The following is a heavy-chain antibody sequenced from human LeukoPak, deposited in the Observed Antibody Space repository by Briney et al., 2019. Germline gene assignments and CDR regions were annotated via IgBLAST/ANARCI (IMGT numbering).Heavy chain of an antibody. J-gene: IGHJ5*02. Sequence: SETLSLTCAVSDDSISSGGYSWSWIRQPPGKGLEWIGYIYRSGGTYYNPSLKSRVTISVDSPKNQFSLNLSSVTAADTAVYYCARTIAADGTYWFDPWGQGTLVTVSS. D-gene: IGHD6-13*01. V-gene: IGHV4-30-2*01. CDR3: ARTIAADGTYWFDP. CDR2: IYRSGGT. CDR1: DDSISSGGYS.